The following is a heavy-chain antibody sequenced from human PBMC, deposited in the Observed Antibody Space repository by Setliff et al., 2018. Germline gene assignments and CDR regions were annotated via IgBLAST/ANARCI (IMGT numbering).Heavy chain of an antibody. J-gene: IGHJ4*02. CDR3: ARVESMVRGKNILRHFDY. V-gene: IGHV1-18*04. CDR1: GHTLIGYY. Sequence: ASVKVSCKTSGHTLIGYYFHWVRQAPGQGLDWMGWVTIYNGNTKYAQNLQGRLTLSTDRSTNTVYMELGSLTTDDTAIYYCARVESMVRGKNILRHFDYWGQGTQVTVSS. CDR2: VTIYNGNT. D-gene: IGHD3-10*01.